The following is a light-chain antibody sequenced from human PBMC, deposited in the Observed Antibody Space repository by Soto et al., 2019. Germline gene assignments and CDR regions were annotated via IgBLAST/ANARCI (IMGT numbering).Light chain of an antibody. CDR1: QSISYY. CDR3: QQYNNWPPWT. V-gene: IGKV1-39*01. CDR2: AAS. Sequence: DIQMTQSPSSLSASVVDRVTITCLASQSISYYLNWYQHKPGKAPKLLIYAASSLQSGVPSRFSGSGSGTEFTLTISSLQSEDFAVYYCQQYNNWPPWTFGQGTKVDIK. J-gene: IGKJ1*01.